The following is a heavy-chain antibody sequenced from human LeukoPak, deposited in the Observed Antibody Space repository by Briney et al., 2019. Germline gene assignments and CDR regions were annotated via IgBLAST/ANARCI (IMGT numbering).Heavy chain of an antibody. CDR2: IYYSGST. Sequence: SETLALNCTVTGGSISSSSYYWGWIRQPPGKGLGWLWSIYYSGSTYYNPSLKSRVTISVDTSKNQFSLKLSSVTAADTAVYYCARVYCSSTSCWAFDIWGQGTMVTVSS. J-gene: IGHJ3*02. CDR1: GGSISSSSYY. V-gene: IGHV4-39*07. CDR3: ARVYCSSTSCWAFDI. D-gene: IGHD2-2*01.